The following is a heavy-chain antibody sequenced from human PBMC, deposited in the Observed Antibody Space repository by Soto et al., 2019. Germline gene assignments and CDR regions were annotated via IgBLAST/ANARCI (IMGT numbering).Heavy chain of an antibody. V-gene: IGHV4-59*08. CDR1: GGSISSYY. CDR2: IYYSGST. CDR3: ARHNGHGDYNWFDP. J-gene: IGHJ5*02. Sequence: PSETLSLTCTVSGGSISSYYWSWIRQPPGKGLEWIGYIYYSGSTNYNPSLRSRVTISVDTSKNQFSLKLSSVTAADTAVYYCARHNGHGDYNWFDPWGQGTLVTVSS. D-gene: IGHD4-17*01.